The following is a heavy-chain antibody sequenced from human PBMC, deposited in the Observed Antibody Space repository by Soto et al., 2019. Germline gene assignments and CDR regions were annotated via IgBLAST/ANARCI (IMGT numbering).Heavy chain of an antibody. CDR2: IHPMFIEP. V-gene: IGHV1-69*01. Sequence: QMRLVQSGAELKKPGSSVKVSCKASGDTISNFAFRWVRRAPVQGLEWMGGIHPMFIEPAYAQKFRDRITIVADESTSTVYLELRSLRSDDTGVYVCARVPHSTGRGSHAFYGMEVWGPGTRVTVTS. CDR3: ARVPHSTGRGSHAFYGMEV. J-gene: IGHJ6*02. CDR1: GDTISNFA. D-gene: IGHD3-22*01.